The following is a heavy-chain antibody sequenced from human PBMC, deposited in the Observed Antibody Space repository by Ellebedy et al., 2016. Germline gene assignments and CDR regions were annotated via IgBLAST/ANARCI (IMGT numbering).Heavy chain of an antibody. CDR2: ISAYNGNT. J-gene: IGHJ4*02. CDR3: ARWLTSLVDY. Sequence: ASVKVSCXASGYTFTSYGISWVRQAPGQGLEWMGWISAYNGNTNYAQKPQGRVTMTTDTSTSTAYMELSSLRSEDTAVYYCARWLTSLVDYWGQGTLVTVSS. CDR1: GYTFTSYG. V-gene: IGHV1-18*01. D-gene: IGHD3-3*01.